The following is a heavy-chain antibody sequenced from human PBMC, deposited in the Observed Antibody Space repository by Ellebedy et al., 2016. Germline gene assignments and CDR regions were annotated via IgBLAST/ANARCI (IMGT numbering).Heavy chain of an antibody. CDR2: IKQDGSEK. Sequence: GESLKISXAGSGFILSNYWMSWVRQAPGKGLEWVANIKQDGSEKYYVDSVKGRFTISRDNAKNSVYLQMSSLRAEDTAVYYCVRDGMVRGLWGQGTLVTVSS. CDR1: GFILSNYW. D-gene: IGHD3-10*01. V-gene: IGHV3-7*01. J-gene: IGHJ4*02. CDR3: VRDGMVRGL.